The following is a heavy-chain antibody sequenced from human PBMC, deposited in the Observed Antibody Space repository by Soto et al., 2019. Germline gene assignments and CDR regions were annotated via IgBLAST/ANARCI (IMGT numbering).Heavy chain of an antibody. CDR2: IYSGGST. J-gene: IGHJ4*02. V-gene: IGHV3-66*01. Sequence: GGSLRLSCAASGFTVSSNYMSWVRQAPGKGLEWVSVIYSGGSTYYADSVKGRFTISRDNSKNTLYLQINSLRAEDTAVYNCAGNNAGELGPFDYWGQGTPVTVSS. CDR3: AGNNAGELGPFDY. CDR1: GFTVSSNY. D-gene: IGHD7-27*01.